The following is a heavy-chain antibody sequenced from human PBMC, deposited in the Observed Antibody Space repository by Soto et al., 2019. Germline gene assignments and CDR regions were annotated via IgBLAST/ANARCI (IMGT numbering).Heavy chain of an antibody. V-gene: IGHV1-3*01. CDR2: INAGNGNT. J-gene: IGHJ4*02. D-gene: IGHD3-3*01. Sequence: QVQLVQSGAEVKKPGASVKVSCKASGYTFTSYAMHCVRQAPGQRLEWMGWINAGNGNTKYSQKFQGRVTITRDTSASTAYMELSSLRSEDTAVYYCARDYDFWSGPYYFDYWGQGTLVTVSS. CDR1: GYTFTSYA. CDR3: ARDYDFWSGPYYFDY.